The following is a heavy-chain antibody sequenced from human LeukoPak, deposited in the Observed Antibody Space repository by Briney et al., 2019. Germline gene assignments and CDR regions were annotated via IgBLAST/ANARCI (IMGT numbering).Heavy chain of an antibody. CDR3: ARCARGWYDEYYFDY. D-gene: IGHD6-19*01. Sequence: SETLSLTCTVSGGSISSYYWSWIRQPPGKGLEWIGYIYYSGSTNYNPSLKSRVTISVDTSKNQSSLKLSSVTAADTAVYYCARCARGWYDEYYFDYWGQGTLVTVSS. V-gene: IGHV4-59*08. CDR2: IYYSGST. CDR1: GGSISSYY. J-gene: IGHJ4*02.